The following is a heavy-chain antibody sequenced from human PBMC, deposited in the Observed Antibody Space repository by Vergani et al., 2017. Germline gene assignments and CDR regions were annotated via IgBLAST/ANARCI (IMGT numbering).Heavy chain of an antibody. D-gene: IGHD2-2*01. J-gene: IGHJ4*02. CDR2: IVPIFDKI. CDR3: ANSQFTSSWPFDY. V-gene: IGHV1-69*13. Sequence: QVHLLQTGAEVKKPGSSVKVSCKASGVTFRSLAISWVRLAPGQGLEWMGRIVPIFDKINYEPKFQGRVTITADESTNIAYMELTSLTSDDSAIYYCANSQFTSSWPFDYWGQGTPVTVSS. CDR1: GVTFRSLA.